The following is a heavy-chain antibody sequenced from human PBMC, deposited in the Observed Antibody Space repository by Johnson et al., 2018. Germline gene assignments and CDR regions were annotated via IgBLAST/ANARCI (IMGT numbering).Heavy chain of an antibody. CDR1: GFTFSSYW. Sequence: VQLVQSGGGVVQPGRSLRLSCAASGFTFSSYWMSWVRQARGKGLEWVANINQDGSEKYYVDSLKGRFTISRDNAKNSLYLQMNSLRAEDTAVYYCARVRDGDNFDAVDIWGQGTMVTVSS. J-gene: IGHJ3*02. CDR3: ARVRDGDNFDAVDI. V-gene: IGHV3-7*01. D-gene: IGHD5-24*01. CDR2: INQDGSEK.